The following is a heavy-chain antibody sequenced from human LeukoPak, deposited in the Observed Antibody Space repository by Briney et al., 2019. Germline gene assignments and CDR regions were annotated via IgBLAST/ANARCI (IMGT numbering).Heavy chain of an antibody. Sequence: PGGSLRLSCAASGFTFSSYGMSWVRQAPGKGLEWVSAVSGSGGSTYYADSVKGRFTISRDNSKNTLYLQMNSLRAEDTAVYYCAKDWPTGYSGYDWVWEGYYYYMDVWGKGTTVTISS. D-gene: IGHD5-12*01. CDR2: VSGSGGST. CDR1: GFTFSSYG. V-gene: IGHV3-23*01. CDR3: AKDWPTGYSGYDWVWEGYYYYMDV. J-gene: IGHJ6*03.